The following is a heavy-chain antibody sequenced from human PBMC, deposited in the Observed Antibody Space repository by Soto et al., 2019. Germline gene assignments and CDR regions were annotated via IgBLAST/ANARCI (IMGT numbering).Heavy chain of an antibody. D-gene: IGHD3-16*02. V-gene: IGHV4-34*01. CDR1: GGSFSGYY. Sequence: QVQLQQWGAGLLKPSETLSLTCAVYGGSFSGYYWSWIRQPPGKGLEWIGEINHSGSTNYNPSLKSRVTISVDTSKNQFSLKLSSVTAADTAVYYCARRGVTFGGVFVRAYNWFDPWGQGTLVTVSS. CDR2: INHSGST. J-gene: IGHJ5*02. CDR3: ARRGVTFGGVFVRAYNWFDP.